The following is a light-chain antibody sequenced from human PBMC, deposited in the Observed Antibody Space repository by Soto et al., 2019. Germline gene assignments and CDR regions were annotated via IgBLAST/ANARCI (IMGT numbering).Light chain of an antibody. Sequence: QSVLTQPPSASGTPGQRVTISCSGSSSNIGTNTAIWYQQLPGAAPKLLIYSDNQRPSGVPDRFSGSKSGTSASLAISGLQSEDEADYYCAAWDVSLVVFGGGTKLTVL. V-gene: IGLV1-44*01. CDR3: AAWDVSLVV. J-gene: IGLJ2*01. CDR1: SSNIGTNT. CDR2: SDN.